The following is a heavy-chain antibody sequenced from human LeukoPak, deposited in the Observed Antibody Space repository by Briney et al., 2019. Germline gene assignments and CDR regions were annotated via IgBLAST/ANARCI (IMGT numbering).Heavy chain of an antibody. CDR1: GFTFSFYS. Sequence: PGGSLRLSCAASGFTFSFYSMNWVRQAPGKGLEWVSYISSSSTIYYADSVKGRFTISRDNAKNSLYLQMNSLRDEDTAVYYCARDLTGLQFNYWGQGTLVTVSS. J-gene: IGHJ4*02. V-gene: IGHV3-48*02. CDR3: ARDLTGLQFNY. D-gene: IGHD5-24*01. CDR2: ISSSSTI.